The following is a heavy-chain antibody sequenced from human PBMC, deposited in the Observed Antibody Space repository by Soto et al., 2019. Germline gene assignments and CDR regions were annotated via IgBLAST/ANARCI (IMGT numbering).Heavy chain of an antibody. CDR1: GGTFSSYA. CDR3: ARDLRGLGFGESHPPD. V-gene: IGHV1-69*01. Sequence: QVQLVQSGAEVKKPGSSVKVSCKASGGTFSSYAISWVRQAPGQGLEWMGGIMPIFGTANYAQKFQGRVTITANEATSTAYMELSSLRPEDTAVYYCARDLRGLGFGESHPPDWGQGTLVTVSS. CDR2: IMPIFGTA. D-gene: IGHD3-10*01. J-gene: IGHJ4*02.